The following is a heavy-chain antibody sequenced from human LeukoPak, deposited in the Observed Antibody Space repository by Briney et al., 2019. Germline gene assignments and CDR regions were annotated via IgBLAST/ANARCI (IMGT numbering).Heavy chain of an antibody. Sequence: GGSLRLSCTGSGFIFSSYVMHWVRQATGKGLEWISTIDIAGNTYFLGSVKGRFTISRENAKNSLYLQMNSLSPGDTAVYYCARGYCSGGSCSKFDYWGQGALVTVSS. CDR2: IDIAGNT. D-gene: IGHD2-15*01. J-gene: IGHJ4*02. V-gene: IGHV3-13*01. CDR1: GFIFSSYV. CDR3: ARGYCSGGSCSKFDY.